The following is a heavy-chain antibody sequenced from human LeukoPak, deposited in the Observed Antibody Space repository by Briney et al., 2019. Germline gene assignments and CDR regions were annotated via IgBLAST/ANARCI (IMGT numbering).Heavy chain of an antibody. V-gene: IGHV3-30*04. J-gene: IGHJ4*02. CDR3: ARGGRLRYFDWSSLHFDY. D-gene: IGHD3-9*01. CDR2: ISYDGSNK. Sequence: PGRSLRLSCAASGFTFSSYAMHWVRQAPGKGLEWVAVISYDGSNKYYADSVKGRFTISRDNSKNTLYLQMNSLRAEDTAVYYCARGGRLRYFDWSSLHFDYWGQGTLVTVSS. CDR1: GFTFSSYA.